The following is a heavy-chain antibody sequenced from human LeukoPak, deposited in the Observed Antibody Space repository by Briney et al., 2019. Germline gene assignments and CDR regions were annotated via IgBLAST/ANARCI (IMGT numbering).Heavy chain of an antibody. CDR1: GFTFSSYG. V-gene: IGHV3-30*03. CDR2: ISYDGSNK. J-gene: IGHJ6*02. CDR3: ARGGTDCSSTSCYDYYYYGMDV. D-gene: IGHD2-2*01. Sequence: GRSLRLSCAASGFTFSSYGMHWVRQAPGKGLEWVAVISYDGSNKYYADSVKGRFTISRDNSKNTLYLQMNSLRAEDTAVYYCARGGTDCSSTSCYDYYYYGMDVWGQGTTVTVSS.